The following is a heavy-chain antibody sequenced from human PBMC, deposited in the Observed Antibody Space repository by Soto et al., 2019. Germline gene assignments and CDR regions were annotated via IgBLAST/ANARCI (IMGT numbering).Heavy chain of an antibody. CDR1: GFTFNTYA. CDR2: ISGGGSLT. J-gene: IGHJ4*02. D-gene: IGHD3-9*01. CDR3: AKVLDRSRTDYWGE. V-gene: IGHV3-23*01. Sequence: EVQLLESGGGLVQPGGSLRLSCAASGFTFNTYAMSWVRQAPGQGLEWVATISGGGSLTYYADSVKGRFTISRDNSQNPLYLQMNSLRAEDTAVYYCAKVLDRSRTDYWGEWGPGTLVTVSS.